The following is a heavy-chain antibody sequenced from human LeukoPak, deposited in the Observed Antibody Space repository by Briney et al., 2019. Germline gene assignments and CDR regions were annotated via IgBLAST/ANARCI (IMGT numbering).Heavy chain of an antibody. CDR3: AKYYYTSGSSGGRVFDY. D-gene: IGHD3-10*01. J-gene: IGHJ4*02. CDR1: GFTFSSYP. CDR2: IGSSAGDT. Sequence: QPGGSLRLSCAASGFTFSSYPMTWVRQAPGKGLEWVSSIGSSAGDTHYADPVKGRFTISRDNSKNSLYLQMNSLRAEDTAVYYCAKYYYTSGSSGGRVFDYWGQGTLVTVSS. V-gene: IGHV3-23*01.